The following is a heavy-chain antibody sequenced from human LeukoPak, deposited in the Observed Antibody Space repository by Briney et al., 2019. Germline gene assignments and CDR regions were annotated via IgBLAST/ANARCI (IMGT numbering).Heavy chain of an antibody. CDR1: NGSITNYY. CDR3: ASGGRADRSTYLNYMDV. D-gene: IGHD3-16*01. CDR2: IYYSGST. Sequence: PSETLSLTCTVSNGSITNYYWTWIRQPPGKGLEWIGYIYYSGSTNYNPSLKSRVTISVDTSKNQFSLKLSSMTAADTAVYYCASGGRADRSTYLNYMDVWGKGTTVTVSS. J-gene: IGHJ6*03. V-gene: IGHV4-59*08.